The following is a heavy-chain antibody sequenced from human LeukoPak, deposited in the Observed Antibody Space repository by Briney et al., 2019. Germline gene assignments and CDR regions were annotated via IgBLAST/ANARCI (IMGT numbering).Heavy chain of an antibody. D-gene: IGHD6-13*01. CDR3: AGSSWYGAFDI. CDR2: IYYSGST. J-gene: IGHJ3*02. V-gene: IGHV4-59*01. Sequence: SETLSLTCTVSGGSINNYYWTWVRQPPGKGLEWIGYIYYSGSTNYNPSLKSRVTISVDTSKNQFSLKLSSVTAADTAVYYCAGSSWYGAFDIWGQGTMVTVSS. CDR1: GGSINNYY.